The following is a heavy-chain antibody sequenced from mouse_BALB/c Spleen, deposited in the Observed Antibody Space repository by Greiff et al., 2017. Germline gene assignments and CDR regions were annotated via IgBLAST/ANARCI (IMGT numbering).Heavy chain of an antibody. D-gene: IGHD2-1*01. J-gene: IGHJ2*01. CDR3: ARRDYGNYLDY. CDR2: INPSTGYT. V-gene: IGHV1-7*01. Sequence: VQLQQSGAELAKPGASVKMSCKASGYTFTSYWMHWVKQRPGQGLEWIGYINPSTGYTEYNQKFKDKATLTADKSSSTAYMQLSSLTSEDSAVYYCARRDYGNYLDYWGQGTTLTVSS. CDR1: GYTFTSYW.